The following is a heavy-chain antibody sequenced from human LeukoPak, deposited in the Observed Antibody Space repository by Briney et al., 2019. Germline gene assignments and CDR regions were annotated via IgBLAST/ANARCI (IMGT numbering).Heavy chain of an antibody. CDR3: VRGHVGTIFGVVPVNPLGY. J-gene: IGHJ4*02. D-gene: IGHD3-3*01. Sequence: GGSLRLSCAVSGFTFSGFRMSWSRQAPGKGLEWVASINSDGSEGYYADVVKGRFTISKDNAKNILYLQMDGLRVEDTAVYYCVRGHVGTIFGVVPVNPLGYWGQGTLVTVSS. CDR2: INSDGSEG. V-gene: IGHV3-7*04. CDR1: GFTFSGFR.